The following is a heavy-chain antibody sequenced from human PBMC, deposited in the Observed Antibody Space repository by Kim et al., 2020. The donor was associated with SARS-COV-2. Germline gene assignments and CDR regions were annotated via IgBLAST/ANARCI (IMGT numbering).Heavy chain of an antibody. CDR1: GYTFTSYA. Sequence: ASVKVSCKASGYTFTSYAINWVRQATGQGLEWMGWMNPNSGNTGYAQKFQGRVTMTRNTSISTAYMELSSLRSEDTAVYYCASRYYYVGSGYYWDWGQGTLVTVSS. D-gene: IGHD3-22*01. CDR3: ASRYYYVGSGYYWD. J-gene: IGHJ4*02. CDR2: MNPNSGNT. V-gene: IGHV1-8*02.